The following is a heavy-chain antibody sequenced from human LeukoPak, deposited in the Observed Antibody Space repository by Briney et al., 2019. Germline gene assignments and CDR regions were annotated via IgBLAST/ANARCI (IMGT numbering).Heavy chain of an antibody. V-gene: IGHV1-24*01. CDR1: GYTLTELS. D-gene: IGHD3-10*01. Sequence: ASVKVSCKVSGYTLTELSMHWVRQAPGKGLEWMGGFDPEDGETIYAQKFQGRVTMTEDTSTDTAYMELSSLRSEDTAVYYCATGYGVRGTGGMDVWGQGTTVTVSS. J-gene: IGHJ6*02. CDR3: ATGYGVRGTGGMDV. CDR2: FDPEDGET.